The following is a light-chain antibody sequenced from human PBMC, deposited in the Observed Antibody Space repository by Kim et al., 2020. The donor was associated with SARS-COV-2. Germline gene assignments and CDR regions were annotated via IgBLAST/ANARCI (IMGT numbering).Light chain of an antibody. CDR2: GAS. Sequence: VSPGETATLSCRASQSVGNNVAWYQQKLGQAPRLLIYGASTRATDIPPRFSGTGSETEFTLTITSLQSEDFAVYFCQHYDNCPPYTFGQGTKLEI. V-gene: IGKV3-15*01. J-gene: IGKJ2*01. CDR1: QSVGNN. CDR3: QHYDNCPPYT.